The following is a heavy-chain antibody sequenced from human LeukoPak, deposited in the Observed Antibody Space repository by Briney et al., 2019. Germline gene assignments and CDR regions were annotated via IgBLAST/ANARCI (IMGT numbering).Heavy chain of an antibody. D-gene: IGHD4-17*01. CDR1: GFTFSSYE. CDR2: ISSSGSTI. J-gene: IGHJ4*02. Sequence: GGSLRLSCAASGFTFSSYEMNWVRQAPGKGLEWVSYISSSGSTIYYADSVKGRFTISRDNSKNTLYLQMNSLRAEDTAVYYCAKDSLFTVTTPGYFDYWGQGTLVTVSS. V-gene: IGHV3-48*03. CDR3: AKDSLFTVTTPGYFDY.